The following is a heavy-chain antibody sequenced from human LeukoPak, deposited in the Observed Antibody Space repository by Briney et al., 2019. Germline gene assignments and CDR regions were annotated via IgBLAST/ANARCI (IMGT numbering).Heavy chain of an antibody. CDR3: ARHLTPRRYCSGGSCYRGVFDY. V-gene: IGHV4-34*01. D-gene: IGHD2-15*01. J-gene: IGHJ4*02. Sequence: PSETLSLTCAVYGGSFSGYYWSWIRQPPGKGLEWIGEINHSGGTNYNPSLKSRVTISVDTSKNQFSLKLSSVTAADTAVYYCARHLTPRRYCSGGSCYRGVFDYWGQGTLVTVSS. CDR2: INHSGGT. CDR1: GGSFSGYY.